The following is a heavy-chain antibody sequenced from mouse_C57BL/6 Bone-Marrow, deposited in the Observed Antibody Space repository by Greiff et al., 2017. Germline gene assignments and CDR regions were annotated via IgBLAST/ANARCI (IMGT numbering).Heavy chain of an antibody. V-gene: IGHV7-3*01. J-gene: IGHJ4*01. D-gene: IGHD2-1*01. CDR3: ARYIVIYYGSAGAMDD. Sequence: EVKLVEPGGSLLHPGGSLSLSCAPSGFPFTDYYMSWFRQPPGKALEWLGFIRNKANGYTTVYSAPVKGRFLISSDHSHRTLCPLFYPLRAEEGAAYYCARYIVIYYGSAGAMDDWGKGTSGTVSS. CDR1: GFPFTDYY. CDR2: IRNKANGYTT.